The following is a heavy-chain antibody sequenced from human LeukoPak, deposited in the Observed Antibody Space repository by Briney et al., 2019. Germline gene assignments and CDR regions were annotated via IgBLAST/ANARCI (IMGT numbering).Heavy chain of an antibody. CDR2: ISYDGSNK. Sequence: PGGSLRLSCAASGFTFDDYAMHWVRQGPGKGLERVAVISYDGSNKYYADSVKGRFTISRDNSKNTLYLQMNSLRAEDTAVYYCAKERGGIAARRYYYYMDVWGKGTTVTVSS. J-gene: IGHJ6*03. CDR3: AKERGGIAARRYYYYMDV. D-gene: IGHD6-6*01. V-gene: IGHV3-30*18. CDR1: GFTFDDYA.